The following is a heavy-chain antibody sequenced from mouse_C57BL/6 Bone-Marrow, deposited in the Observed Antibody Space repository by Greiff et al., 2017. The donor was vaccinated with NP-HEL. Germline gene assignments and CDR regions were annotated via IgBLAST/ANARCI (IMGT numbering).Heavy chain of an antibody. CDR3: ARHYYSNYFDY. V-gene: IGHV5-6*01. J-gene: IGHJ2*01. CDR1: GFTFRSYG. D-gene: IGHD2-5*01. Sequence: EVKVVESGGDLVKPGGSLKLSCAASGFTFRSYGMSWVRQTPDKRLAWVATISSGGSYTYYPDSVKGRFTISRDNAKNTLYLQMSSLKSEDTAMYYCARHYYSNYFDYWGQGTTLTVSS. CDR2: ISSGGSYT.